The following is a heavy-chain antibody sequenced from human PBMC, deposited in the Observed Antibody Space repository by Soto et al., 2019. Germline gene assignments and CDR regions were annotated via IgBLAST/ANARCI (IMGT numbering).Heavy chain of an antibody. V-gene: IGHV4-30-2*01. D-gene: IGHD2-2*01. J-gene: IGHJ5*02. CDR2: IYHSGST. CDR1: GGSISSGGYS. Sequence: SETLSLTCAVSGGSISSGGYSWSWIRQPPGKGLEWIGYIYHSGSTYYNPSLKSRVTISVDRSKNQFSLKLSSVTAADTAVYYCASVPDRWGQGTLVTVTS. CDR3: ASVPDR.